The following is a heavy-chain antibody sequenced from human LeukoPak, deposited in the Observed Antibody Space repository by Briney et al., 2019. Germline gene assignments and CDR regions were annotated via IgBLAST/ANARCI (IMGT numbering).Heavy chain of an antibody. CDR2: IGSNGDDK. V-gene: IGHV3-64*02. Sequence: AGGSLRLSCEASGFRFDLYAMFWVRQAPGKGLEFVSGIGSNGDDKYYGDSVKDRFTISRDNSKDTLFLQMGGLRLEDTAVYYCARGRIGFGSANYLDSWGQGTLLTVSS. CDR1: GFRFDLYA. D-gene: IGHD3-16*01. CDR3: ARGRIGFGSANYLDS. J-gene: IGHJ4*02.